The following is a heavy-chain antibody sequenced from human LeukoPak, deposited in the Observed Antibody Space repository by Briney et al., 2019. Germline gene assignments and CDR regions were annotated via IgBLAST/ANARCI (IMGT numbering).Heavy chain of an antibody. D-gene: IGHD6-13*01. V-gene: IGHV3-13*01. Sequence: GGSLRLSCATSGFTFRNFDLHWVRQATGEGLEWVSAIGTAGDTYYPDSVKGRFTISGDNAKNSFYLQMNNLRVGDTAVYYCSRGGAPAGYAYDIWGHGTVVTVSS. CDR3: SRGGAPAGYAYDI. CDR2: IGTAGDT. CDR1: GFTFRNFD. J-gene: IGHJ3*02.